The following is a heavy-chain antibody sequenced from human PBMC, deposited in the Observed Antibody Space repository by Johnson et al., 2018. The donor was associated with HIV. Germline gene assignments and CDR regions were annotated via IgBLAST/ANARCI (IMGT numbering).Heavy chain of an antibody. D-gene: IGHD2-15*01. J-gene: IGHJ3*02. CDR2: ISYDGRNK. CDR1: GFTFSSYG. V-gene: IGHV3-30*03. CDR3: TTLGYCSGGSCYSGRGFDI. Sequence: QVQLVESGGGVVQPGRSLRLSCAASGFTFSSYGMHWVHQAPGKGPEWVAVISYDGRNKYYADSVKGRFAISRDNSKNTLYLQLNSLKTEDPAVYYCTTLGYCSGGSCYSGRGFDIWGQGTMVTVSS.